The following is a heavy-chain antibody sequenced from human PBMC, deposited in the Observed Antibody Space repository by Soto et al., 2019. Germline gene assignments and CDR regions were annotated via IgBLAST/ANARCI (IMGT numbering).Heavy chain of an antibody. V-gene: IGHV3-23*01. CDR1: GFTFNKYA. CDR3: VKDEVQYLLRFLDGLSGYLQH. J-gene: IGHJ1*01. D-gene: IGHD3-3*01. CDR2: ISGSGGST. Sequence: GGSLRLSCSASGFTFNKYAMTWVRQAPGKGLEWVSGISGSGGSTFYADSVKGRFTISRDNSRNTGFLQMNSLRAEDTALYYCVKDEVQYLLRFLDGLSGYLQHWGQGTLVTVSS.